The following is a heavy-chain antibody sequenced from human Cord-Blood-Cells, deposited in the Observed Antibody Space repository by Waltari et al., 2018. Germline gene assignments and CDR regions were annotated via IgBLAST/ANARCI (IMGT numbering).Heavy chain of an antibody. CDR2: IYYSGST. V-gene: IGHV4-59*01. Sequence: QVQLQESSPGLAKPSETLSLTCTVSGGSISSSYWSWIRQPPGKGLEWIGYIYYSGSTNYNPSLKSRVTISVDTSKNQFSLKLSSVTAADTAVYYCARDGGYSSSWGQGTLVTVSS. CDR3: ARDGGYSSS. CDR1: GGSISSSY. J-gene: IGHJ4*02. D-gene: IGHD6-13*01.